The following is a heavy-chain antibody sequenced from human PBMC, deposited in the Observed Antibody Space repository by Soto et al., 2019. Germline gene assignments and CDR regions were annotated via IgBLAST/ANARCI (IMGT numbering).Heavy chain of an antibody. CDR3: ARAAYRSLWFLSH. CDR2: MNPYSGNT. J-gene: IGHJ4*02. CDR1: GYTFTTYD. Sequence: ASVKVSCKASGYTFTTYDISWVRQATGQGLEWMGWMNPYSGNTGYAQKFQGRVTVTRNTSISTVYMELSGLRPDDTGVYYCARAAYRSLWFLSHWGQGTLVTVSS. V-gene: IGHV1-8*01. D-gene: IGHD3-9*01.